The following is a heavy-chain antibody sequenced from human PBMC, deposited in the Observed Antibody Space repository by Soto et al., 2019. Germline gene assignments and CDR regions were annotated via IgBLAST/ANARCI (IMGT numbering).Heavy chain of an antibody. J-gene: IGHJ4*02. CDR1: GFIFSNYG. CDR3: GREGKVKDRHTWGLDY. CDR2: ISFDGSLR. Sequence: QVQLVESGGGVVQPGTSLRLSCATSGFIFSNYGLQWVRQAPCRGLEWVAVISFDGSLRYYADSVKGRFTISRDTSTNTLYLQMTSLRIEDTAVYYCGREGKVKDRHTWGLDYCGQGTLVTVSS. D-gene: IGHD7-27*01. V-gene: IGHV3-30*03.